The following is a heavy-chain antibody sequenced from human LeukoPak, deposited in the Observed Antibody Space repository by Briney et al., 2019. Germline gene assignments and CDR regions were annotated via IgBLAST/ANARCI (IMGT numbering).Heavy chain of an antibody. V-gene: IGHV4-39*07. CDR3: ARVAVVPASFDY. CDR1: GGSISSSSYY. D-gene: IGHD2-2*01. J-gene: IGHJ4*02. CDR2: IYYSGST. Sequence: SETLSLTCTVSGGSISSSSYYWGWIRQPPGKGLEWIGSIYYSGSTNYNPSLKSRVTISVDTSKNQFSLKLSSVTAADTAVDYCARVAVVPASFDYWGQGTLVTVSS.